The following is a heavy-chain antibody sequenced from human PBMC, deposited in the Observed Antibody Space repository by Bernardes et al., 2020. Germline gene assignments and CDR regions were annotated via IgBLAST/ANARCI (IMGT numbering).Heavy chain of an antibody. D-gene: IGHD5-18*01. V-gene: IGHV4-34*01. CDR3: ARAYRSRNKRGYSYGPYYFDY. CDR1: GGSFSGYY. J-gene: IGHJ4*02. Sequence: SETLSLTCAVYGGSFSGYYWSWIRQPPGKGLEWIGEINHSGSTNYNPSLKSRVTISVDTSKNQFSLKLSSVTAADTAVYYCARAYRSRNKRGYSYGPYYFDYWGQGTLVTVSS. CDR2: INHSGST.